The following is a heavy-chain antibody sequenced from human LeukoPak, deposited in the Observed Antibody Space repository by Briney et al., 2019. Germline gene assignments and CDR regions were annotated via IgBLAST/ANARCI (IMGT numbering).Heavy chain of an antibody. D-gene: IGHD6-19*01. J-gene: IGHJ4*02. CDR1: GFTFSSYS. CDR3: ASGSSGWYGGYFDY. Sequence: WGSLRLSCAASGFTFSSYSMNWVRQAPGKGLEWVSYISTGSSIIHYADSVKGRFTISRDNAKNSLYLQMNSLRAEDTAVYYCASGSSGWYGGYFDYWGRGTLVTVSS. V-gene: IGHV3-48*01. CDR2: ISTGSSII.